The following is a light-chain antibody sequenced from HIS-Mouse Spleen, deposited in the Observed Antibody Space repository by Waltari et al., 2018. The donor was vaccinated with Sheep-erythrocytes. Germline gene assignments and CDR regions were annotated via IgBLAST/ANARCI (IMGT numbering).Light chain of an antibody. CDR2: QDS. V-gene: IGLV3-1*01. CDR3: QAWDSSTAV. J-gene: IGLJ2*01. CDR1: KFGDKY. Sequence: SYELTQPPSVSVSPGQTASITCSGDKFGDKYACWYQQKPGQSPVLVIYQDSKRPSGIPERFSGSHSENTATLTLSGTQAMDEADYYCQAWDSSTAVFGGGTKLTVL.